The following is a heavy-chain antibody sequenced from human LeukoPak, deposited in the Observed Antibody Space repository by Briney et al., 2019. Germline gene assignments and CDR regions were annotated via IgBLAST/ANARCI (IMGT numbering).Heavy chain of an antibody. J-gene: IGHJ4*02. CDR1: GFTFSNYA. CDR2: ISGSGGST. V-gene: IGHV3-23*01. D-gene: IGHD3-10*01. Sequence: GGSLRLSCAASGFTFSNYAMSWVRQAPGKGLEWASAISGSGGSTYYADSVKGRFTISRDNSKNTPYLQMNSLRAEDTAVYYCAKDNSALLLWFGETPFFDYWGQGTLVTVSS. CDR3: AKDNSALLLWFGETPFFDY.